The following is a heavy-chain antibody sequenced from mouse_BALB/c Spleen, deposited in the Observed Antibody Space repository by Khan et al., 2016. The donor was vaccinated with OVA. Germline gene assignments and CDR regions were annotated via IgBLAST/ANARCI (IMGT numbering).Heavy chain of an antibody. Sequence: VQPKQSGPDLVKPGASVKMSCKASGYSFTAYYINWVKLSQGQSLESIGRMNPNTGNTHYNQKFKDKALLIVDTSSSTAYMELRSLTSEDSAVYYCARGYDFSAHWGQGTLVTVSA. V-gene: IGHV1-19*01. J-gene: IGHJ3*01. CDR1: GYSFTAYY. CDR3: ARGYDFSAH. D-gene: IGHD2-2*01. CDR2: MNPNTGNT.